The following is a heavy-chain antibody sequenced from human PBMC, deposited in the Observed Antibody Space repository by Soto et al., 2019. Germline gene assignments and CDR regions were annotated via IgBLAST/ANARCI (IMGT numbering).Heavy chain of an antibody. Sequence: QPGGSLRLSCSASGFTFSDYSMHWVRQAPGKGLEYVSGINNNGGSRYYTDSVRGRFTISRDNSKNTVYLQMSSLRPEDAAVYYCVKDRRTMAGNPRLDYWGQGALVTVSS. CDR1: GFTFSDYS. V-gene: IGHV3-64D*06. D-gene: IGHD6-19*01. CDR3: VKDRRTMAGNPRLDY. J-gene: IGHJ4*02. CDR2: INNNGGSR.